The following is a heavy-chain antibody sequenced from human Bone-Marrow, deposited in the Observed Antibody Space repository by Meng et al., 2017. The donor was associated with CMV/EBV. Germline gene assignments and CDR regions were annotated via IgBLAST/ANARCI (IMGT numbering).Heavy chain of an antibody. CDR1: GFTFSSYS. CDR2: ISSSSSYI. CDR3: ARDGLKGYCSSTSCYGY. Sequence: GESLKISCAASGFTFSSYSMNWVRQAPGKGLEWVSSISSSSSYIYYADSVKGRFTISRDNAKNSLYLQMNSLRAEDTAVYYCARDGLKGYCSSTSCYGYWGQGTLVTVSS. V-gene: IGHV3-21*01. J-gene: IGHJ4*02. D-gene: IGHD2-2*01.